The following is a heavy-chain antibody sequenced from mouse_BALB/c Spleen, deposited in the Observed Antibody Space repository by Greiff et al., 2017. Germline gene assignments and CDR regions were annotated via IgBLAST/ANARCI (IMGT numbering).Heavy chain of an antibody. Sequence: EVKLQESGAELVRPGALVKLSCKASGFNIKDYYMHWVKQRPEQGLEWIGWIDPENGNTIYDPKFQGKASITADTSSNTAYLQLSSLTSEDTAVYYCARDGYDGYWGQGTTLTVSS. CDR3: ARDGYDGY. V-gene: IGHV14-1*02. D-gene: IGHD2-2*01. CDR1: GFNIKDYY. CDR2: IDPENGNT. J-gene: IGHJ2*01.